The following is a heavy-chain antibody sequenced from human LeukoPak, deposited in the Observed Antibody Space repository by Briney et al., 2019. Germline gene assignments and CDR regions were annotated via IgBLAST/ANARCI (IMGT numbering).Heavy chain of an antibody. CDR2: ISYSGDST. CDR3: AKVPYSDYGSGRPPFMDV. CDR1: GFTFTTSI. J-gene: IGHJ6*02. Sequence: GGSLRLSCAASGFTFTTSIMIWVRQAPGEGLEWVSTISYSGDSTYYADSVKGRFTISRDNSKNTLCLLMNSLRAEDTAVYYFAKVPYSDYGSGRPPFMDVWGQGTTVTVSS. V-gene: IGHV3-23*01. D-gene: IGHD3-10*01.